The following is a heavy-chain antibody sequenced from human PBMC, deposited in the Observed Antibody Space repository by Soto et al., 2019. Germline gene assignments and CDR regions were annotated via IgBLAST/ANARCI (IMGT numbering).Heavy chain of an antibody. CDR2: ISYDGSDT. D-gene: IGHD1-26*01. CDR3: ARDRFGGTQGTNWLDP. V-gene: IGHV3-33*01. CDR1: GFSFSAYG. Sequence: QVQLVESGGGVVQPGRSLRLSCAASGFSFSAYGMHWVRQAPGKGLEWVGVISYDGSDTYYGDSVKGRFLISRENSKNTLYRQMNSLRADDTAVYYCARDRFGGTQGTNWLDPWGQGTLVIVSS. J-gene: IGHJ5*02.